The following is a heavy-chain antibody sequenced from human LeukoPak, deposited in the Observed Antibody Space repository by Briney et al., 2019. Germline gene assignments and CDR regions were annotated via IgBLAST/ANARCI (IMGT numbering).Heavy chain of an antibody. Sequence: SETLSLTCSVSGGSLSSSSYYWGWIRQPPGGGLEWIGNIYETGSTNYNPSLKSRATISVDTSKNQFSLKLSSVTAADTAVYYCARQALHYYDSSGYYYFDYWGQGTLVTVSS. V-gene: IGHV4-39*01. J-gene: IGHJ4*02. CDR2: IYETGST. CDR1: GGSLSSSSYY. D-gene: IGHD3-22*01. CDR3: ARQALHYYDSSGYYYFDY.